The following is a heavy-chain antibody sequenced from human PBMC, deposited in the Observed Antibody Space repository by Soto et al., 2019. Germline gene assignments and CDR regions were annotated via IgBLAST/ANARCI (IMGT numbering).Heavy chain of an antibody. CDR2: IIPISGTT. D-gene: IGHD2-8*01. V-gene: IGHV1-69*13. Sequence: GASVKVSCKASGGVFRSYGINWVRQAPGQGLEWMGGIIPISGTTNYAQKFQGRVAITADESTDTVYMELSRLRSEDTAVYFCARVRCFNGLCHTADYGMDVWGQGTTVTVSS. CDR1: GGVFRSYG. J-gene: IGHJ6*02. CDR3: ARVRCFNGLCHTADYGMDV.